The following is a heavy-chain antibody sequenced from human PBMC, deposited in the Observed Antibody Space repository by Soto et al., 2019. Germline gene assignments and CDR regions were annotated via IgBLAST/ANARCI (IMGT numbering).Heavy chain of an antibody. J-gene: IGHJ4*02. CDR3: ARGRPIDY. V-gene: IGHV3-48*01. Sequence: EVQLVDSGGGLVQPGGSLRPSCAVSGFSFSTYSMSWVRQAPGKGLEWVSYISDSSSSIYYADSVKGRFTISRDNAKNSLYLQMNSLRAEDTAVYYCARGRPIDYWGQGTLVTVSS. CDR2: ISDSSSSI. CDR1: GFSFSTYS.